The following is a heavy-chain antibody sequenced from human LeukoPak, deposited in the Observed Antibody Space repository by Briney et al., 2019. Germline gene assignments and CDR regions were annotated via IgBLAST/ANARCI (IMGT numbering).Heavy chain of an antibody. V-gene: IGHV3-21*01. Sequence: GGSLRLSCAASGFTFSNSAMNWVRQAPGKGLEWVSSINDVGSHIYYADSVRGRFTISRDNAKTSVYLQMNNLRAEDTAVYYCAREGQQLVLGDYWGQGTLVTVSS. CDR3: AREGQQLVLGDY. J-gene: IGHJ4*02. CDR2: INDVGSHI. CDR1: GFTFSNSA. D-gene: IGHD6-13*01.